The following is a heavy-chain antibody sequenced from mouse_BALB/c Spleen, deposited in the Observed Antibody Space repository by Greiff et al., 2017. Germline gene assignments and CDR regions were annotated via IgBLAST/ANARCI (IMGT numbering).Heavy chain of an antibody. CDR1: GFTFSSYG. V-gene: IGHV5-6*02. D-gene: IGHD1-2*01. Sequence: DVKLVESGGDLVKPGGSLKLSCAASGFTFSSYGMSWVRQTPDKRLEWVATISSGGSYTYYPDSVKGRFTISRDNAKNTLYLQMSSLKSEDTAMYYCARQTTAWSYFDYWGQGTTLTVSS. CDR3: ARQTTAWSYFDY. J-gene: IGHJ2*01. CDR2: ISSGGSYT.